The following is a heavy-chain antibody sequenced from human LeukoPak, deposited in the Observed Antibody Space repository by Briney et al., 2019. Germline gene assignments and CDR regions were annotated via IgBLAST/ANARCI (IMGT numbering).Heavy chain of an antibody. V-gene: IGHV3-53*01. D-gene: IGHD4-17*01. CDR1: GFTVSSNY. CDR3: ARDVTGYGDTGYYYYGMDV. CDR2: IYSGGST. J-gene: IGHJ6*02. Sequence: GGSLRLSCAASGFTVSSNYMSWVRQAPGKGLEWVSVIYSGGSTYNADSVKGRFTISRDNSKNTLYLQMNSLRAEDTAVYYCARDVTGYGDTGYYYYGMDVWGQGTTVTVSS.